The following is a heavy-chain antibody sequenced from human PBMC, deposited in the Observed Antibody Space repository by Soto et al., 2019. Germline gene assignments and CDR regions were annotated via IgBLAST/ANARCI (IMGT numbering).Heavy chain of an antibody. CDR3: ARGNMDV. Sequence: PGESLKISCAASGLAFSDYYMNWIRQAPGRGLEWVAVVSHIDDNKYYADSVKGRFTISRDNAKNTLYLQMNSLRPEDAALYYCARGNMDVWGRGTTVTVSS. V-gene: IGHV3-30-3*01. CDR1: GLAFSDYY. D-gene: IGHD1-1*01. CDR2: VSHIDDNK. J-gene: IGHJ6*02.